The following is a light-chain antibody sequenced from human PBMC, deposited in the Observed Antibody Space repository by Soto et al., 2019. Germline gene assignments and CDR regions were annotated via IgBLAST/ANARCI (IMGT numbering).Light chain of an antibody. V-gene: IGLV2-8*01. CDR1: SSDVGGYDY. CDR2: EVT. CDR3: ASWDDSLNGPV. J-gene: IGLJ2*01. Sequence: QSALTQPPSASGSPGQSVTISCTGTSSDVGGYDYVSWYQQHPGKAPKLMIYEVTKRPSGVPDRFSGSKSGNTASLAISGLRSEDEADYYCASWDDSLNGPVFGGGTQLTVL.